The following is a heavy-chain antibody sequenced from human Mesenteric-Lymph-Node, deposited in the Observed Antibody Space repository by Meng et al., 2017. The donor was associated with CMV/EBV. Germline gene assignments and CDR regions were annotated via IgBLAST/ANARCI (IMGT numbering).Heavy chain of an antibody. Sequence: GESLKISCAASGFTFSSYWMHWVRQAPGKGLVWVSRINGDGLNTTYADSVKGRFTISRDNAKNTVYLQMNSLRDEDTAVYYCAKDGSRVTAAGTYFHYWGQGTLVTVSS. CDR2: INGDGLNT. J-gene: IGHJ4*02. D-gene: IGHD6-13*01. V-gene: IGHV3-74*01. CDR1: GFTFSSYW. CDR3: AKDGSRVTAAGTYFHY.